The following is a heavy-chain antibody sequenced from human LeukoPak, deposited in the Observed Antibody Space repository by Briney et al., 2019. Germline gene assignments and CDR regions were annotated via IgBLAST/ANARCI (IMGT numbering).Heavy chain of an antibody. CDR1: GGSFRGYY. Sequence: SETLSLTCAVYGGSFRGYYWSWIRQPPGKGLEWIGYIYYSGSTYYNPSLKSRVTISVDTSKNQFSLKLSSVTAADTAVYYCARADILTGLQPHFDYWGQGTLVTVSS. CDR2: IYYSGST. D-gene: IGHD3-9*01. J-gene: IGHJ4*02. CDR3: ARADILTGLQPHFDY. V-gene: IGHV4-30-4*08.